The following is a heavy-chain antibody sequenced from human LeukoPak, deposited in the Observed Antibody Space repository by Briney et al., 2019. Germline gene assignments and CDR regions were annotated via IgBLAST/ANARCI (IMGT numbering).Heavy chain of an antibody. Sequence: PSETLSLTCTVSGGSISTYYWNWIRQPPGKGLEWIGYVYYSGRTNYNPSLKSGFTISVETSKNQFSLKLSSVTAAATAVYYCARVTGYMIEDYFDYWGQGTLVTVSS. CDR2: VYYSGRT. CDR3: ARVTGYMIEDYFDY. CDR1: GGSISTYY. V-gene: IGHV4-59*01. D-gene: IGHD3-22*01. J-gene: IGHJ4*02.